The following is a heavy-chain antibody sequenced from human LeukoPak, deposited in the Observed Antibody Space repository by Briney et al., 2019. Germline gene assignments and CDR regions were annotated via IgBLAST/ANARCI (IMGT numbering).Heavy chain of an antibody. V-gene: IGHV4-4*02. D-gene: IGHD4-23*01. CDR3: AREGGGGYSLGY. Sequence: SETLSLTCAVSSGSISSSNWWSWVRQPPGKGLEWIGEISHSGSTNYNASLKTRVTISADKSKNQFSLKLSAVTAADTAVYFCAREGGGGYSLGYWGQGTLVIVSS. CDR2: ISHSGST. J-gene: IGHJ4*02. CDR1: SGSISSSNW.